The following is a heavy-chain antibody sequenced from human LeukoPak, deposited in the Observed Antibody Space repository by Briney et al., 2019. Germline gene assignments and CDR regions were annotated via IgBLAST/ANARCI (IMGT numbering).Heavy chain of an antibody. Sequence: GGSLRLSCEASGFTSFNFPMNWVRKAPGKGLEWVSHIRSDGTITYADSVKGRFTNYRDDAKTSVYLQMNSLRDEDTAIYYCARDNIWAFDIWGQGTMVTVSS. V-gene: IGHV3-69-1*01. CDR2: IRSDGTI. CDR3: ARDNIWAFDI. D-gene: IGHD2/OR15-2a*01. J-gene: IGHJ3*02. CDR1: GFTSFNFP.